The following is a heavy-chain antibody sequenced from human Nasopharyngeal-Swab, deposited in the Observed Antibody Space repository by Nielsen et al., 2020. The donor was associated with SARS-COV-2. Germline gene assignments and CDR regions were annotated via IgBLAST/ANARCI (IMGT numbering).Heavy chain of an antibody. Sequence: GESLKISCAASGFTFSSYSMNWVRQAPGKGLEWVSSISSSSSYIYYADSMKGRFTISRDNAKNSLYLQMSSLRAEDTAVYYCARVDADYDFWSSSKSGLFDYWGQGTLVTVSS. J-gene: IGHJ4*02. CDR2: ISSSSSYI. V-gene: IGHV3-21*01. CDR3: ARVDADYDFWSSSKSGLFDY. CDR1: GFTFSSYS. D-gene: IGHD3-3*01.